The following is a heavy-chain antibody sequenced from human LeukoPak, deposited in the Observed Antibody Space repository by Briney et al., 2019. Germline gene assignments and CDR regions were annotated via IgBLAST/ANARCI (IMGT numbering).Heavy chain of an antibody. CDR3: AREGVGATDY. D-gene: IGHD1-26*01. CDR1: GFTVSSNY. J-gene: IGHJ4*02. CDR2: ISSGSVTI. Sequence: GGSLRHSCAAAGFTVSSNYMSWVRQAPGKGLEWVSYISSGSVTIYYADSVKGRFTISRDNAKNSLYLQMNSLRDEDTAVYYCAREGVGATDYWGQGTLVTVSS. V-gene: IGHV3-48*02.